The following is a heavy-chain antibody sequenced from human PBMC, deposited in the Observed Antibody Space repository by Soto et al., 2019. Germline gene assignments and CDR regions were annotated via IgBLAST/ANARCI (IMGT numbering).Heavy chain of an antibody. J-gene: IGHJ4*02. CDR2: IWYDGSNK. V-gene: IGHV3-33*01. CDR1: GFTFSSYG. CDR3: AREPAVYSSIWIDY. Sequence: QVQLVESGGGVVQPGRSLRLSCAASGFTFSSYGMHWVRQAPGKGLEWVAVIWYDGSNKYYADSVKGRFTISRDNSKNTPYLQMNSLRAEDTAVYYCAREPAVYSSIWIDYWGQGTLVTVSS. D-gene: IGHD6-13*01.